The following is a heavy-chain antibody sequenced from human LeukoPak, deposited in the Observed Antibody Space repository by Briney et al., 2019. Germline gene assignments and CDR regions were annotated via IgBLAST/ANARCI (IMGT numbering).Heavy chain of an antibody. V-gene: IGHV4-61*02. CDR2: IYTSGST. Sequence: TLSLTCPVPGGSISSGSYYWSWIRQPAGKGLEWIGRIYTSGSTNYNPSLKSRVTISVDTSKNQFSLKLSSVTAADTAVYSCARTMEGYCSGGSCYQYSYYMDVWGKWTTVTVSS. J-gene: IGHJ6*03. CDR1: GGSISSGSYY. CDR3: ARTMEGYCSGGSCYQYSYYMDV. D-gene: IGHD2-15*01.